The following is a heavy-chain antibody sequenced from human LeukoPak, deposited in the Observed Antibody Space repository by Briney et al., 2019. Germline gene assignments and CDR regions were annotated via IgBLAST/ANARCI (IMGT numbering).Heavy chain of an antibody. D-gene: IGHD3-10*01. CDR3: ARARHARGYNWFDP. Sequence: PSETLSLTCTVSGGSISSSSYYWGWIRQPPGKGLEWIGSIYYSGSTYYNPSLKSRVTISVDTSKNQFSLKLSSVTAADTAVYYCARARHARGYNWFDPWGQGTLVTVSS. CDR1: GGSISSSSYY. V-gene: IGHV4-39*07. CDR2: IYYSGST. J-gene: IGHJ5*02.